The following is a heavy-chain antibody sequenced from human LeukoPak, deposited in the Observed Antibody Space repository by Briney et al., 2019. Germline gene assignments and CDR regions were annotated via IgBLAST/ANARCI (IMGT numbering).Heavy chain of an antibody. CDR3: ARLELDSYYFDY. Sequence: SETLSLTCTVSGGSISSSSYYWGWIRQPPGKGLEWIGSIYYSGSTYYNPSPKSRVTISVDTSKNQFSLKLSSVTAADTAVYYCARLELDSYYFDYWGQGTLVTVSS. D-gene: IGHD1-1*01. J-gene: IGHJ4*02. CDR2: IYYSGST. V-gene: IGHV4-39*01. CDR1: GGSISSSSYY.